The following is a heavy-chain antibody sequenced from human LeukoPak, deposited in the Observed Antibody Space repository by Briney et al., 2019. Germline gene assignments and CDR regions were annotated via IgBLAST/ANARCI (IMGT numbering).Heavy chain of an antibody. CDR3: ARVRYYYDSSGL. CDR2: ISAYSGST. D-gene: IGHD3-22*01. J-gene: IGHJ4*02. V-gene: IGHV1-18*01. CDR1: GYTFTSYG. Sequence: GASVKVSCKASGYTFTSYGISWVRQAPGQGLEWMGWISAYSGSTNYAQKLQGRVTMTIDTSTSTAYMELRSLRSDDTAVYYCARVRYYYDSSGLWGQGTLVTVSS.